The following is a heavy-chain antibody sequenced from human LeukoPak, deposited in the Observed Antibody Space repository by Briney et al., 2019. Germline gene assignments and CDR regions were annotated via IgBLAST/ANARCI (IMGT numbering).Heavy chain of an antibody. CDR3: ARDPNRLADYGGDYFDH. D-gene: IGHD4-23*01. V-gene: IGHV3-30*04. Sequence: GGSLRLSCAASGSPFSSYSMHWVRQATGNGLEWVAVISNDGSHKYYADSVKGRFIISRDNSKNTLSLQMNTLRPDDTAVFYCARDPNRLADYGGDYFDHWGQGTLVTVSS. CDR2: ISNDGSHK. CDR1: GSPFSSYS. J-gene: IGHJ4*02.